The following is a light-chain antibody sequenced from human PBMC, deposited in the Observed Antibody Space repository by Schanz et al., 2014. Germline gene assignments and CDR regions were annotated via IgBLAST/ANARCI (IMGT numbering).Light chain of an antibody. CDR2: EGS. CDR1: SSDIEFYNL. Sequence: QSALTQPASVSGSPGQSISISCSGTSSDIEFYNLVSWYQQHPGKAPQLMIYEGSRRPSGVSNRFSGSKSGTTASLTISGLQTADEADYYCCSYAGNRSYVFGTGTKLTVL. J-gene: IGLJ1*01. V-gene: IGLV2-23*01. CDR3: CSYAGNRSYV.